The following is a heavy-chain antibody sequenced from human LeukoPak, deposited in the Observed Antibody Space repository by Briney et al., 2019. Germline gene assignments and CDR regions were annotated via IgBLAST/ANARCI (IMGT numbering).Heavy chain of an antibody. V-gene: IGHV3-11*06. CDR1: GFTFSDYY. J-gene: IGHJ4*02. CDR3: ARGRRDGYNPSFDY. D-gene: IGHD5-24*01. Sequence: GGSLRLSCAASGFTFSDYYMSWLRQAPGKGLERVSYISSSSSDTNYADSVKGRFTISRDNTKNSLYLQMNSLRAEDTAVYYCARGRRDGYNPSFDYWGQGTLVTVSS. CDR2: ISSSSSDT.